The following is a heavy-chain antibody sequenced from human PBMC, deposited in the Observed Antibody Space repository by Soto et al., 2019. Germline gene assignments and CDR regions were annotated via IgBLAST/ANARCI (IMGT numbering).Heavy chain of an antibody. Sequence: SETLSLTCTVSGGSISSYYWSWIRQPPGKGLEWIGYIYYSGSTNYNPSLKSRVTISVDTSKIQFSLKLSSVTAADTAVYYCARLGYYDSIGYYDHWGQGTLVTVSS. V-gene: IGHV4-59*08. CDR1: GGSISSYY. D-gene: IGHD3-22*01. J-gene: IGHJ5*02. CDR2: IYYSGST. CDR3: ARLGYYDSIGYYDH.